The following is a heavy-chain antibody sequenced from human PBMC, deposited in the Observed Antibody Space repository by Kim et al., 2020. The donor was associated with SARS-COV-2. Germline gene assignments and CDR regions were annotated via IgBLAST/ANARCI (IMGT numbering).Heavy chain of an antibody. D-gene: IGHD3-10*01. CDR2: ISWNSGSI. J-gene: IGHJ4*02. CDR3: ALLFMVRGVPDY. CDR1: GFTFDDYA. V-gene: IGHV3-9*01. Sequence: GGSLRLSCAATGFTFDDYAMHWVRQAPGKGLEWVSGISWNSGSIGYADSVKGRFTISRDNAKNSLYLQMNSLRAEDTALYYCALLFMVRGVPDYWGQGTLVTVSS.